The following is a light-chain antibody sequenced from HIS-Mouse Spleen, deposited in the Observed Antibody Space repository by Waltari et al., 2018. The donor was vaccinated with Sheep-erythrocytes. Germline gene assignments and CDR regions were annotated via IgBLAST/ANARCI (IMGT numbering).Light chain of an antibody. Sequence: CTGSSSNIGAGYDVHWYQQLPGTAPKLLIYGNSNRPSGVPDRFSGSKSGTSASLAITGLQAEDEADYYCQSYDSSLSGVVFGGGTKLTVL. CDR3: QSYDSSLSGVV. V-gene: IGLV1-40*01. CDR1: SSNIGAGYD. J-gene: IGLJ2*01. CDR2: GNS.